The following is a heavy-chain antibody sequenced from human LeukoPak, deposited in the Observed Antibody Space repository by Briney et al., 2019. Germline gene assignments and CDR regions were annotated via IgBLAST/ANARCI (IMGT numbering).Heavy chain of an antibody. V-gene: IGHV4-61*02. D-gene: IGHD2-15*01. CDR2: IYTSGST. J-gene: IGHJ4*02. CDR3: ARFRPLPSSVVGFDY. Sequence: SETLSLTCTVSGGSISSGSYYWSWIRQPAGKGLEWIGRIYTSGSTNYNPSLKGRVTISVDTSKNQFSLKLSSVTAADTAVYYCARFRPLPSSVVGFDYWGQGTLVTVSS. CDR1: GGSISSGSYY.